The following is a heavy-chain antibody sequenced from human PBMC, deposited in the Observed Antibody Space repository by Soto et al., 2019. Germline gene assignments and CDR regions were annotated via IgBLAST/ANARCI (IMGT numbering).Heavy chain of an antibody. V-gene: IGHV3-49*04. J-gene: IGHJ5*02. CDR3: TRWKNWFDP. CDR2: IRSKAYGGTT. Sequence: GGSLRLSCTASGFTFGDYAMSWVRQAPGKGLEWVGFIRSKAYGGTTEYAASVKGRFTISRDDSKSIAYLQMNSLKTEDTAVYYCTRWKNWFDPWGQGTLVTVSS. D-gene: IGHD1-1*01. CDR1: GFTFGDYA.